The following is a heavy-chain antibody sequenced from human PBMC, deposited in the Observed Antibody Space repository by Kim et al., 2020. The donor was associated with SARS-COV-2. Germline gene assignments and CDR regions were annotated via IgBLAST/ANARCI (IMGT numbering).Heavy chain of an antibody. CDR2: IYPGDSDT. D-gene: IGHD3-9*01. J-gene: IGHJ4*02. V-gene: IGHV5-51*01. CDR3: ARRQYFDWFLDY. CDR1: GYSFTTYW. Sequence: GESLKISCKGSGYSFTTYWIGWVRQMPGKGLELMGIIYPGDSDTRYSPSFQGQVTISVDKSISTAYLQWSSLKASDTAMYYCARRQYFDWFLDYWGQGTLVTVSS.